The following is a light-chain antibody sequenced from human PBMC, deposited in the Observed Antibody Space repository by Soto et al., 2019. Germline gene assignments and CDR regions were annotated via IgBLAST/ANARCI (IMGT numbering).Light chain of an antibody. CDR1: QSISSW. CDR2: DAS. J-gene: IGKJ2*01. V-gene: IGKV1-5*01. Sequence: DIQVTQSPSTLSASVGDRVTITCRASQSISSWLAWYQQKPGKAPKLLIYDASSLESGVPSRFSGSGSGIEFTLTISSLQPDDFAAYYCQQYNSYDTFGQGT. CDR3: QQYNSYDT.